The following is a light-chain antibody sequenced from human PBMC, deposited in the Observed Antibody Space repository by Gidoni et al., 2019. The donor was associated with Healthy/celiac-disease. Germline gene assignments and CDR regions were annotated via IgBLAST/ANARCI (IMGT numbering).Light chain of an antibody. CDR2: AAS. CDR3: QQSYSTPPYT. Sequence: DIQMTQSPSSLSASVGDRVTITCRASSSISSYLNWYQQKPGKVPKLLIYAASSLQSGVPSRFSGSGSGTDFTLTISSLQPEDFATYYCQQSYSTPPYTFGQGTKLEIK. V-gene: IGKV1-39*01. CDR1: SSISSY. J-gene: IGKJ2*01.